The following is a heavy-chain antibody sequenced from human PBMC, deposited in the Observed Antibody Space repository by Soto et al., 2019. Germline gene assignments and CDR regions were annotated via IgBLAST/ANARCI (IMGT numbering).Heavy chain of an antibody. Sequence: GLSRRLPWAPSAFTFSRYAMSWFRQTPGKWLGWVPAISGSCGSTCYADSVKGRCPISRDNSKNPLYLPMNSLRAQDTAVHSCAKGSGWYYFECWQRGTLVAASS. V-gene: IGHV3-23*01. CDR1: AFTFSRYA. J-gene: IGHJ4*02. D-gene: IGHD6-19*01. CDR3: AKGSGWYYFEC. CDR2: ISGSCGST.